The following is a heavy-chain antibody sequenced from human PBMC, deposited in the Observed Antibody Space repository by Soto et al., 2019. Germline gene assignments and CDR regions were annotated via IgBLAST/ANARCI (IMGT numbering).Heavy chain of an antibody. V-gene: IGHV3-21*01. D-gene: IGHD3-22*01. Sequence: EVQLVESGGGLVKPGGSLRLSCAASGFTFSSYSMNWVRQAPGKGLEWVSSISSSSSYIYYADSVKGRFTISRDNAKNSLYLQMNSLRAEDTAVYYCAVVGRSVPFDFVYWGQGTLVTVSS. CDR3: AVVGRSVPFDFVY. J-gene: IGHJ4*02. CDR2: ISSSSSYI. CDR1: GFTFSSYS.